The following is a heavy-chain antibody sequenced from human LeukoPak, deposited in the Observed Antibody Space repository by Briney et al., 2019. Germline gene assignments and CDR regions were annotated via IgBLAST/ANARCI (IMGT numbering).Heavy chain of an antibody. J-gene: IGHJ4*02. V-gene: IGHV4-59*08. D-gene: IGHD1-1*01. Sequence: NTSETLSLTCTVSGGSISSYYWSWIRQPPGKGLEWIGYIYYSGSTNYNPSLKSRVTISVDTSKNQFSLKLSSVTAADTAAYYCARSRVPGFDYWGQGTLVTVSS. CDR3: ARSRVPGFDY. CDR2: IYYSGST. CDR1: GGSISSYY.